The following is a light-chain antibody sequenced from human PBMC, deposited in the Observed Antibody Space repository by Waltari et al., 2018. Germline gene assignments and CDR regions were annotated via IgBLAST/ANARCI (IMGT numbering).Light chain of an antibody. CDR1: QSLSNW. Sequence: DIQMTQSPSTLSASVGDRVTITCRASQSLSNWLAWYQQKPGKAPKVLSYKASTLESGVPSRFSGSGSGTDFTLTISSLQPDDFATYYCQQYRNLWTFGQGTKVEIK. J-gene: IGKJ1*01. V-gene: IGKV1-5*03. CDR2: KAS. CDR3: QQYRNLWT.